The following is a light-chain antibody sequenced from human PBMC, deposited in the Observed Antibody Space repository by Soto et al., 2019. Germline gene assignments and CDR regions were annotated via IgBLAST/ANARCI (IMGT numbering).Light chain of an antibody. Sequence: LMTQSPLSLPVTLGQPAAIPIRSWRSLVHSDGRTYLSWFQQRPGKSPRRLIYKVSNRDSGVPDRFSGSGSGTDFTLGIRRVEAEDVGVYYCLVGTHGVTFGQGTRLEI. V-gene: IGKV2-30*02. CDR3: LVGTHGVT. CDR1: RSLVHSDGRTY. CDR2: KVS. J-gene: IGKJ5*01.